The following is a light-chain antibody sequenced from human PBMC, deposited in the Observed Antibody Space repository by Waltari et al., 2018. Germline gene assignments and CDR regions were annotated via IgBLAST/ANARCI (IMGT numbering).Light chain of an antibody. V-gene: IGKV3-20*01. J-gene: IGKJ3*01. CDR1: QSVSSTY. Sequence: EIVLTQFPGTLSLSPGERATLSCRASQSVSSTYLAWYQQKPGQAPRLLIYAASSRATGTPDRFSGSGSGTDFTLTISRLEPEDFAVYYCQQYGGSPRSTFGRGTKVEI. CDR3: QQYGGSPRST. CDR2: AAS.